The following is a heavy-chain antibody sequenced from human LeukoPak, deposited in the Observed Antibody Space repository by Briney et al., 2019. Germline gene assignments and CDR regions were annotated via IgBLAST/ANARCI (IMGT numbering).Heavy chain of an antibody. Sequence: PSETLSLTCSVSGGSVTSGTYHWGWIRQPPGKGLEWIGSVYFDGGTHYKPSLQSRVTISVDTSKNQFSLRLSSVTAADTALYYCARDHYYDGRGRFDPWAREPWSPSHQ. CDR1: GGSVTSGTYH. D-gene: IGHD3-16*01. J-gene: IGHJ5*02. CDR3: ARDHYYDGRGRFDP. CDR2: VYFDGGT. V-gene: IGHV4-39*07.